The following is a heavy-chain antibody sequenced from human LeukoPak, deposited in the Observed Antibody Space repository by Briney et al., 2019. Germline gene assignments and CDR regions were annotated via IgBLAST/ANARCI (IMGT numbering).Heavy chain of an antibody. Sequence: GGTLRLSCAASGFTFRTYGMSWVRQAPGKGLEWVSAISGSGFGTYYADSMKGRFTISRDNSKNTLYLQMNSLRTEDTALYYCAQDIRPGWTGSWIDHWGQGTLVTVSS. CDR3: AQDIRPGWTGSWIDH. CDR2: ISGSGFGT. J-gene: IGHJ4*02. CDR1: GFTFRTYG. V-gene: IGHV3-23*01. D-gene: IGHD1-26*01.